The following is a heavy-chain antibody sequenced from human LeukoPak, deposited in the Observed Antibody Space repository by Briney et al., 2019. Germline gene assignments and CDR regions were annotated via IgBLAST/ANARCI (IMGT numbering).Heavy chain of an antibody. CDR1: GFTFSSYS. V-gene: IGHV3-21*01. J-gene: IGHJ4*02. CDR3: ARVFRRYCTNGVCYIPKYFDY. D-gene: IGHD2-8*01. CDR2: IGSSSSYI. Sequence: PGGSLRLSCAAPGFTFSSYSMNWVRQAPGKGLEWVSSIGSSSSYIYYADSVKGRFTISRDNAKNSLYLQMNSLRAEDTAVYYCARVFRRYCTNGVCYIPKYFDYWGQGTLVTVSS.